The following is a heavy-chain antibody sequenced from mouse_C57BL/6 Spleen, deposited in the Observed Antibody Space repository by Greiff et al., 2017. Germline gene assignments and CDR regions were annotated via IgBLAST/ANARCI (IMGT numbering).Heavy chain of an antibody. CDR2: INPSSGGT. CDR1: GYTFTSYW. CDR3: ARELGLYYFDY. J-gene: IGHJ2*01. D-gene: IGHD4-1*01. Sequence: VQLQQPGAELVKPGASVKLSCKASGYTFTSYWMHWVKQRPGQGLEWIGNINPSSGGTNYNEKFKSKATLTVDKSSSTAYMQLSSLTSENSAVDDCARELGLYYFDYWGQGTTLTVSS. V-gene: IGHV1-53*01.